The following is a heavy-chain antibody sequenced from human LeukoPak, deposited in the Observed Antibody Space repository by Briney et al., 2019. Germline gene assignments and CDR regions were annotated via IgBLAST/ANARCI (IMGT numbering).Heavy chain of an antibody. D-gene: IGHD6-13*01. CDR3: ARDPSQPHFMAAAGNFDY. CDR2: ISYDGSNK. Sequence: GRSLRLSCAASGFTFSSYAMHWVRQAPGKGLEWVAVISYDGSNKYYADSVKGRFTISRDNSKNTLYLQMNSLRAEDTAVYYCARDPSQPHFMAAAGNFDYWGQGTLVTVSS. V-gene: IGHV3-30-3*01. CDR1: GFTFSSYA. J-gene: IGHJ4*02.